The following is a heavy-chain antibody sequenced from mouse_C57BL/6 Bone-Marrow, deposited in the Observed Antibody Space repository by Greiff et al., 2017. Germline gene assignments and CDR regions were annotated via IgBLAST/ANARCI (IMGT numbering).Heavy chain of an antibody. J-gene: IGHJ4*01. CDR3: ARDTTAYAVDY. CDR1: GYTFTSYW. D-gene: IGHD1-1*01. Sequence: QVQLQQPGAELVMPGASVKLSCKASGYTFTSYWMHWVKQRPGQGLEWIGEIDPSDSYTNYNQKFKGKSTLTVDKSSSTAYMQLSSLTSEDSAVYYCARDTTAYAVDYWGQGTSVTVSS. CDR2: IDPSDSYT. V-gene: IGHV1-69*01.